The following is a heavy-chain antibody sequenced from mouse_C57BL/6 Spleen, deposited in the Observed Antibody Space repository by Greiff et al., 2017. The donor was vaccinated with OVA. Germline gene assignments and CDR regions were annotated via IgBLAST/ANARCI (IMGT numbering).Heavy chain of an antibody. V-gene: IGHV1-52*01. CDR1: GYTFTSYW. J-gene: IGHJ4*01. Sequence: QVQLQQPGAELVRPGSSVKLSCKASGYTFTSYWMHWVKQRPIQGLEWIGNIYPSDSETHYNQKFKDKATLTVDKSSSTAYMQLSSLTSEDSAVYYCARAPYYSNSYAMDYWGQGTSVTVSS. CDR2: IYPSDSET. CDR3: ARAPYYSNSYAMDY. D-gene: IGHD2-5*01.